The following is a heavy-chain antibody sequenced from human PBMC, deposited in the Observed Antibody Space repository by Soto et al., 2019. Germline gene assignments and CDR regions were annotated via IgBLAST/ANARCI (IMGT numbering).Heavy chain of an antibody. CDR1: GFTFSSYW. CDR3: ARDFGGC. V-gene: IGHV3-7*05. Sequence: EVQLVESGGGLVQPGGSLRLSCTASGFTFSSYWMNWVRQAPGKGLEWVGNIKEDGSEKFYVDSVKGRFTISRDNAKNSLYLDMNSLRVEDTAIYFCARDFGGCWGQGTLVTVSS. D-gene: IGHD1-26*01. J-gene: IGHJ4*02. CDR2: IKEDGSEK.